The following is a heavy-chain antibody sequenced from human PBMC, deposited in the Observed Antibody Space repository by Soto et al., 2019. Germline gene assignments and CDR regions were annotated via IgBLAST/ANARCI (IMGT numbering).Heavy chain of an antibody. Sequence: QVQLVQSGAEVKKPGASVKISCKTSGYIFINYYIHWVRQAPGQGLEWVALFDPMSGSTNYAQKLQGRVTGTSDTSTSTVYMALSSLISEDTAVYYCARDLAAADYWGPGTLVTVSS. CDR2: FDPMSGST. CDR3: ARDLAAADY. CDR1: GYIFINYY. V-gene: IGHV1-46*04. J-gene: IGHJ4*02. D-gene: IGHD6-13*01.